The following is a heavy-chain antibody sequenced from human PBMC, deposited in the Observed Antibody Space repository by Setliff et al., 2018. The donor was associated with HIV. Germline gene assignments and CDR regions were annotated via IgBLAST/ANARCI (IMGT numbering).Heavy chain of an antibody. CDR1: GGSISSYY. CDR2: IHHSSIT. V-gene: IGHV4-59*08. CDR3: ARQAWHSGRNGYFVDY. Sequence: SETLSLTCTVSGGSISSYYWSWIRQPPGKGLEWIGFIHHSSITNYNPSLQNRVTLLLDMSKNQFSLKLSSVTAADTAVYYCARQAWHSGRNGYFVDYWGQGTLVTVSS. D-gene: IGHD2-15*01. J-gene: IGHJ4*02.